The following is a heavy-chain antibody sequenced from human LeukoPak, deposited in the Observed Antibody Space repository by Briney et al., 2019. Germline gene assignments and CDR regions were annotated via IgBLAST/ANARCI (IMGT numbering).Heavy chain of an antibody. Sequence: GGSLRLSCAASGFTFSTYAMHWVRQAPGKGLEWVALISYDESNKFYADAVKGRSTISRDNSKNTLYLQMNSLRAEDTALYYCAREKVGAAAGDFDYWGQGTLVTVSS. J-gene: IGHJ4*02. CDR2: ISYDESNK. D-gene: IGHD6-13*01. V-gene: IGHV3-30-3*01. CDR1: GFTFSTYA. CDR3: AREKVGAAAGDFDY.